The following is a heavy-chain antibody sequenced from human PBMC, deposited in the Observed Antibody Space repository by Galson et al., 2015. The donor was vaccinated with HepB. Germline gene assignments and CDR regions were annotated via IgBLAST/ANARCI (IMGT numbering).Heavy chain of an antibody. Sequence: SVKVSCKASGGTFSSYAISWVRQAPGQGLEWMGGIIPIFGTSYYAQKFQGRGTITADKSTSTAYMELSSLRAEDTAVYYCAIIVVVPVAMAAGDYWGQGTLVTVSS. CDR2: IIPIFGTS. V-gene: IGHV1-69*06. CDR3: AIIVVVPVAMAAGDY. D-gene: IGHD2-2*01. J-gene: IGHJ4*02. CDR1: GGTFSSYA.